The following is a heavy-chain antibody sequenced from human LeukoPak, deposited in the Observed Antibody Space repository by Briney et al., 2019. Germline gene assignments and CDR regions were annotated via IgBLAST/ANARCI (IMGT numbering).Heavy chain of an antibody. D-gene: IGHD3-22*01. CDR3: ARSFGYYDSSGYDPGY. Sequence: GGSLRLSCAASGFTFSSYSMNWVRQAPGKGLEWVPSISSSSYIYYADSVKGRFTISRDNAKNSLYLQMNSLRAEDTAVYYCARSFGYYDSSGYDPGYWGQGTLVTVSS. V-gene: IGHV3-21*01. J-gene: IGHJ4*02. CDR1: GFTFSSYS. CDR2: ISSSSYI.